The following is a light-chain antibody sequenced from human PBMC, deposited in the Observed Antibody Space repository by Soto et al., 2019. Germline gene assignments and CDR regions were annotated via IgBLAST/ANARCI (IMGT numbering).Light chain of an antibody. Sequence: DIVMTQSPDSLAVSLGERATINCKSSQNIFYTPKNMNKLTRYQQKPGQPPKLLIYWASTRGSGVPDRFSGSGSGTDFTLTISSLQAEDVAVYYCQQYYDIPFTFGPGTKVDIK. J-gene: IGKJ3*01. V-gene: IGKV4-1*01. CDR3: QQYYDIPFT. CDR1: QNIFYTPKNMNK. CDR2: WAS.